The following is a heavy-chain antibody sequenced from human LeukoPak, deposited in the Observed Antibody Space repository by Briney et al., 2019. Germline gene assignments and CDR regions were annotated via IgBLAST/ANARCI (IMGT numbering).Heavy chain of an antibody. D-gene: IGHD3-16*01. V-gene: IGHV4-39*07. J-gene: IGHJ4*02. Sequence: PSETLSLTCIVSGGSISRNGYYWGWIRQPPGKGLEWIGSIYYSGSTFYNSSLKSRVIISIDTSKYQFSLKLSSVTAADTAVYYCARGRYGWLPFDYWGQGTLVTVSS. CDR2: IYYSGST. CDR3: ARGRYGWLPFDY. CDR1: GGSISRNGYY.